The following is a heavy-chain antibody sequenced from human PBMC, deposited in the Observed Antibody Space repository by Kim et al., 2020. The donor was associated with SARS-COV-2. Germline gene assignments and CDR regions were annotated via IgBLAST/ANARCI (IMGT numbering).Heavy chain of an antibody. CDR1: GFTFSNAW. J-gene: IGHJ6*02. Sequence: GGSLRLSCAASGFTFSNAWMSWVRQAPGKGLEWVGRIKSKTDGGQTDYAPHGQGRFTISSDDSKNTLYLQMNSLKTEDTAVYYSTIDQSIVGVPDGMPLERYYGMDVWGQGTTVTVSS. CDR3: TIDQSIVGVPDGMPLERYYGMDV. CDR2: IKSKTDGGQT. D-gene: IGHD2-2*01. V-gene: IGHV3-15*01.